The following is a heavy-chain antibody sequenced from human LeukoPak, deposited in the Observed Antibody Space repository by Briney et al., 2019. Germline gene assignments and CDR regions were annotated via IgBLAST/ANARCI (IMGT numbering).Heavy chain of an antibody. J-gene: IGHJ6*02. CDR2: IWYDGSNK. V-gene: IGHV3-33*01. CDR3: ASFRWLRFRGDGMDV. Sequence: GGSLRLSCTASGFTFGDYAMSWVRQAPGRGLEWVAVIWYDGSNKYYADSVKGRFTISRDNSKNTLYLQMNSLRAEDTAVYYCASFRWLRFRGDGMDVWGQGTTVTVSS. CDR1: GFTFGDYA. D-gene: IGHD5-12*01.